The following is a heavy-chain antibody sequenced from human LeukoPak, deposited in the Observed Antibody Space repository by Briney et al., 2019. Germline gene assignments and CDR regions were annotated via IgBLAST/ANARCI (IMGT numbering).Heavy chain of an antibody. Sequence: PSETLSLTCAVYGGSFSGYYWSWIRQPPGKGLEWIGEINHSGSTNYNPSLKSRVTISVDTSKIQFSLKLSSVTAADTAVCYCARGRTPASLTYYFDYWGQGTLVTVSS. CDR2: INHSGST. V-gene: IGHV4-34*01. D-gene: IGHD2-15*01. CDR3: ARGRTPASLTYYFDY. CDR1: GGSFSGYY. J-gene: IGHJ4*02.